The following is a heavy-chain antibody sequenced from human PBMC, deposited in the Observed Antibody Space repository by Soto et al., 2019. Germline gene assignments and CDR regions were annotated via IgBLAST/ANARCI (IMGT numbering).Heavy chain of an antibody. CDR1: GFPFSDYY. Sequence: PGWSLRLSCAASGFPFSDYYMSWIRQAPGKGLEWVSYISSSGSTIYYADSVKGRFTISRDNAKNSLYLQMNSLRAEDTAVYYCPCRPDYHGPSLLGLRGEGTL. CDR3: PCRPDYHGPSLLGL. CDR2: ISSSGSTI. J-gene: IGHJ4*02. V-gene: IGHV3-11*01. D-gene: IGHD3-10*01.